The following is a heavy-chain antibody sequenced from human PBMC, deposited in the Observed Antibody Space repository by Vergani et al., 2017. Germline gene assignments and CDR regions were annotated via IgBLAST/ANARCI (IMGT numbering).Heavy chain of an antibody. Sequence: EVQLVESGGGLIQPGGSLRLSCAASGFTVSSNYMSWVRQAPGKGLEWVSVIYSGGSTYYADSVKGRFTISRDNSKNTLYLQMNSLRAEDTAVYYCARDQSRGSGSYYIFDYWGQGTLVTVSS. CDR1: GFTVSSNY. CDR3: ARDQSRGSGSYYIFDY. D-gene: IGHD3-10*01. CDR2: IYSGGST. J-gene: IGHJ4*02. V-gene: IGHV3-53*01.